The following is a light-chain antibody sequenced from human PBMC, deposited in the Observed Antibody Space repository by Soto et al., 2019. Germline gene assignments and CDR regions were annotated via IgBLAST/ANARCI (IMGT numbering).Light chain of an antibody. CDR3: QAWDSSKEV. Sequence: SYELTQPPSVSVSPGQTASITCSGDKLGDKYACWYQQKPGQSPVLVIYQDSKRPSGIPERFSGSNSGNTATLTISGTQAMDEADYYCQAWDSSKEVFGGGTKLTVL. CDR1: KLGDKY. V-gene: IGLV3-1*01. CDR2: QDS. J-gene: IGLJ2*01.